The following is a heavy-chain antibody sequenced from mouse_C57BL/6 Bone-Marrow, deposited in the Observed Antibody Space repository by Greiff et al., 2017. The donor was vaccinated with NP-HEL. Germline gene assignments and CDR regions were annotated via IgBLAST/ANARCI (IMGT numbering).Heavy chain of an antibody. Sequence: QVQLQQPGAELVKPGASVKMSCKASGYTFTSYWITWVKQRPGQGLEWIGDIYPGSGSTNYNEKFKSKATLTVDTSSSTAYMQLSSLTSEDSAVYYCARGYDGYYEGFAYWGQGTLVTVSA. V-gene: IGHV1-55*01. J-gene: IGHJ3*01. CDR3: ARGYDGYYEGFAY. D-gene: IGHD2-3*01. CDR1: GYTFTSYW. CDR2: IYPGSGST.